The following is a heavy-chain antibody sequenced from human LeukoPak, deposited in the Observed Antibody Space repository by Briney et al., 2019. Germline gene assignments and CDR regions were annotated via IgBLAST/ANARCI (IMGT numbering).Heavy chain of an antibody. J-gene: IGHJ4*02. V-gene: IGHV4-34*01. D-gene: IGHD3-16*02. CDR3: AVGGVIVHINY. Sequence: TSETLSLTCAVYGGSFSGYYWSWIRQPPGKGLAWIGEINHSGSTNYNPSLKSRVTISVDTSKNQFSLKLSSVTAADTAVYYCAVGGVIVHINYWGQGTLVTVSS. CDR1: GGSFSGYY. CDR2: INHSGST.